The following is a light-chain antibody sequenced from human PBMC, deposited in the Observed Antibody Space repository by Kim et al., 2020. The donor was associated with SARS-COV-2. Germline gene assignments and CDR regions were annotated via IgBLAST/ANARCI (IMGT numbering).Light chain of an antibody. CDR2: GAS. Sequence: DIQMTQSPSSLSASVGDRVTITCRASQSISNYVNWYQRKPGKAPELLIYGASSLQSGVPSRFSGSGSWTDFTLTISSLQPEDFATYYCQQSYSTPPITFGQGTRLEIK. V-gene: IGKV1-39*01. CDR3: QQSYSTPPIT. J-gene: IGKJ5*01. CDR1: QSISNY.